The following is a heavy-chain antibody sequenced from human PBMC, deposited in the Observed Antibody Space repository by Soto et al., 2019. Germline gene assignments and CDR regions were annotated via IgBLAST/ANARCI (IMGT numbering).Heavy chain of an antibody. D-gene: IGHD3-22*01. Sequence: KPSETLSLTCAVSGGSISSGGYSWSWIRQPPGKGLEWIGYIYHSGSTYYNPSLKSRVTVSVDRSKNQFSLKLSSVTAADTAVYYCARGGSSGYYLDYWGQGTLVTVSS. V-gene: IGHV4-30-2*01. CDR1: GGSISSGGYS. CDR2: IYHSGST. CDR3: ARGGSSGYYLDY. J-gene: IGHJ4*02.